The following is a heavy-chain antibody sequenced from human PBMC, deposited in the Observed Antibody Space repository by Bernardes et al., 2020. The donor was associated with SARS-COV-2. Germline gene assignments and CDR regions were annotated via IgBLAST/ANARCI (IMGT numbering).Heavy chain of an antibody. Sequence: ASVKASCKVSGYTLTELSMHWVRQAPGKGLEWMGGFDPEDGETIYAQKFQGRVTMTEDTSTDTAYMELSSLRSEDTAVYYCATAPPTYYYGSGSRSWFDPWGQGTLVTVSS. CDR1: GYTLTELS. D-gene: IGHD3-10*01. J-gene: IGHJ5*02. V-gene: IGHV1-24*01. CDR3: ATAPPTYYYGSGSRSWFDP. CDR2: FDPEDGET.